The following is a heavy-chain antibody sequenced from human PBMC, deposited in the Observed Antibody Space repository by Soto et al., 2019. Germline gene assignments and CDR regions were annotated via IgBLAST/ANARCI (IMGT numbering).Heavy chain of an antibody. V-gene: IGHV1-8*01. CDR2: MNPNSGNT. Sequence: GASVKVSCKASGYTFTSYDINWVRQATGQGLEWMGWMNPNSGNTGYAQKFQGRVTMTRNTSISTAYMELSSLRSEDTAVYYCARGLRLGYCTNGVCNVPWGQGTLVTVSS. CDR1: GYTFTSYD. J-gene: IGHJ5*02. CDR3: ARGLRLGYCTNGVCNVP. D-gene: IGHD2-8*01.